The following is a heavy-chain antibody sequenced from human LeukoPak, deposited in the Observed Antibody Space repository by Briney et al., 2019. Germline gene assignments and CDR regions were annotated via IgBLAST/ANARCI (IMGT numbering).Heavy chain of an antibody. V-gene: IGHV4-59*11. J-gene: IGHJ4*02. D-gene: IGHD5-24*01. Sequence: PSQTLSPTCTVSGVSISSHYWTWIRQPPGNGLEWIVYVSYSGSTNYSPSLKSRVSISVDTSKNRCSLTLSSVTATDTAVYYCAREDGYNFRVIDYWGQGTLVTVSS. CDR2: VSYSGST. CDR3: AREDGYNFRVIDY. CDR1: GVSISSHY.